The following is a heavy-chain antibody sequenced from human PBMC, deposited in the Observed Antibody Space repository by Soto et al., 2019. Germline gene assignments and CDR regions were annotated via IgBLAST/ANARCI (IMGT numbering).Heavy chain of an antibody. V-gene: IGHV4-59*01. Sequence: TLSLTCTVSGGSISSYHWSWIRQPPGKGLEWIGYIYYSGSANYNPSLKSRVTISIDTSKNQLSLKLRTMTAADTAVYYCARGPILTTFGGVPEALNWFDPWGQGTLVTVSS. CDR3: ARGPILTTFGGVPEALNWFDP. J-gene: IGHJ5*02. CDR1: GGSISSYH. CDR2: IYYSGSA. D-gene: IGHD3-16*01.